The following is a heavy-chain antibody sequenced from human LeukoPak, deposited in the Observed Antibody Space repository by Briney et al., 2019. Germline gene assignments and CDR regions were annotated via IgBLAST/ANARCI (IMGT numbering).Heavy chain of an antibody. V-gene: IGHV3-11*04. CDR3: ARDSGFGLFDY. D-gene: IGHD5-12*01. J-gene: IGHJ4*02. CDR2: ISSSGNTI. CDR1: GFTFSDYY. Sequence: PGGSLRLSCAASGFTFSDYYMSWIRQAPGGGLEWVSYISSSGNTIYYADSVKGRFTISRDNAKNSLYLQMNSLGAEDTAVYYCARDSGFGLFDYWGQGTLVTVSS.